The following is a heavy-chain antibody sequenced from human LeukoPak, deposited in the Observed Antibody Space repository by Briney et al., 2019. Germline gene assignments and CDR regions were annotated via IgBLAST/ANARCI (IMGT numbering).Heavy chain of an antibody. D-gene: IGHD3-10*01. J-gene: IGHJ4*02. V-gene: IGHV3-23*01. CDR3: AKDFGYYYGSGSYWEY. CDR2: ISGSGGTT. CDR1: GFTFSSYA. Sequence: GGSLRLSCAASGFTFSSYAMSWVRQAPGKGLEWVSAISGSGGTTYYADSVKGRFTISRDNSKNTLYLQMNSLRAEDTAVYYCAKDFGYYYGSGSYWEYWGQGTLVTVSS.